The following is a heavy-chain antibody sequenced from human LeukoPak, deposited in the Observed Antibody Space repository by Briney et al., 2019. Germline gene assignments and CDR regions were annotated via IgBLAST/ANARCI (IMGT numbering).Heavy chain of an antibody. CDR2: IYYSGST. CDR1: GGSISSSSYY. CDR3: ASAIMEGIAAEGAFDI. V-gene: IGHV4-39*07. J-gene: IGHJ3*02. Sequence: SETLSLTCTVSGGSISSSSYYWGWIRQPPGKGLEWIGSIYYSGSTYYNPSLKSQVTISVDTSKNQFSLKLSSVTAADTAVYYCASAIMEGIAAEGAFDIWGQGTMVTVSS. D-gene: IGHD6-13*01.